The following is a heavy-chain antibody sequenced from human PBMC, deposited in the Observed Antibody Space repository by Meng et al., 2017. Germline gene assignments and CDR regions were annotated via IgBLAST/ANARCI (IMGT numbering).Heavy chain of an antibody. CDR3: VRDVRGTYFEY. J-gene: IGHJ4*02. D-gene: IGHD1-26*01. CDR1: GGSFSGYY. V-gene: IGHV4-34*01. CDR2: INHSGST. Sequence: QVQLQQWGAGLLKPSETLSLTCAVYGGSFSGYYWSWIRQPPGKGLEWIGEINHSGSTNYNPSLKSRVTISVDTSKNQFSLKLSSVTAADTAVYYCVRDVRGTYFEYWGQGTLVTVSS.